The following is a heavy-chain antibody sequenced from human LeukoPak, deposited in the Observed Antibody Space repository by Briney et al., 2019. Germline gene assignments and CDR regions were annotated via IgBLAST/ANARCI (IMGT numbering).Heavy chain of an antibody. CDR3: ARMTRVALELYYFDY. CDR2: IYYSGST. D-gene: IGHD4-23*01. J-gene: IGHJ4*02. Sequence: SETLSLTCTVSGGSISSSSYYWGWIRQPPGKGLEWIGSIYYSGSTYYNPSLKSRVTISVDTSKNQFSLKLSSVTAADTAVYYCARMTRVALELYYFDYWGQGTLVTVSS. CDR1: GGSISSSSYY. V-gene: IGHV4-39*07.